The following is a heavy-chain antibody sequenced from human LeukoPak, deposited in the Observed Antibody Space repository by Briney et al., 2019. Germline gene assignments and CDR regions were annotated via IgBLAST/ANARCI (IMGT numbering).Heavy chain of an antibody. CDR2: IIPILGIA. Sequence: GASVKVSCKASGGTFSSYAISWVQQAPGQGLEWMGRIIPILGIANYAQKFQGRVTITADKSTSTAYMELSSLRSEDTAVYYCARTVYYDSSGYYLYYFDYWGQGTLVTVPS. D-gene: IGHD3-22*01. V-gene: IGHV1-69*04. CDR3: ARTVYYDSSGYYLYYFDY. CDR1: GGTFSSYA. J-gene: IGHJ4*02.